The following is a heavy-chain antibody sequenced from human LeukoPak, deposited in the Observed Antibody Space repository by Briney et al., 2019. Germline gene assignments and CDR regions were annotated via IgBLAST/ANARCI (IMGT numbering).Heavy chain of an antibody. Sequence: GGSLRLSCAASGFTVSSNYMSWVRQAPGRGLEWVSVIYSGGSAYYADSVKGRFTISRDNSKNTLYLQMNSLRAEDTAVYYCARDFPGSYGGPWGQGTLVTVSS. J-gene: IGHJ5*02. CDR1: GFTVSSNY. V-gene: IGHV3-66*01. CDR3: ARDFPGSYGGP. D-gene: IGHD4-23*01. CDR2: IYSGGSA.